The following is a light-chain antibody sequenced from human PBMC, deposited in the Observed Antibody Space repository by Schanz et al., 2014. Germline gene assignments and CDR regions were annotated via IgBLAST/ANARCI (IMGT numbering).Light chain of an antibody. V-gene: IGLV2-11*01. CDR2: DVS. CDR3: CSHAGSYTWV. Sequence: QSVLTQPASVSGSPGQSITLSCTGTSSDVGGYIFVSWYQQHPGKAPKLMIYDVSNRPSGVPDRFSGSKSGNTASLTISGLQAEDEADYYCCSHAGSYTWVFGGGTKVTVL. CDR1: SSDVGGYIF. J-gene: IGLJ3*02.